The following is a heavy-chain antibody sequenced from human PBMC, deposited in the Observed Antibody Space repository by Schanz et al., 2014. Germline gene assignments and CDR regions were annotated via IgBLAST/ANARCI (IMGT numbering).Heavy chain of an antibody. CDR3: AKGKYERLKNVRDVRDWDA. V-gene: IGHV3-30*04. D-gene: IGHD3-10*02. CDR2: ISHDGTIK. Sequence: QVQLVESGGAVVQPGRSLSLSCAVSGFTFSSYSMHWVRQAPGKGLEWVALISHDGTIKVHADSVKGRFIISRDNSNNTLFLQINSLRTDDTALYYCAKGKYERLKNVRDVRDWDAWGQGTLVTVSS. J-gene: IGHJ5*02. CDR1: GFTFSSYS.